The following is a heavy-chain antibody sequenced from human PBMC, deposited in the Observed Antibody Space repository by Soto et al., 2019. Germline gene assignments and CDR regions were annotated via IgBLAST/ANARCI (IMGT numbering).Heavy chain of an antibody. CDR1: GYTFTSYD. D-gene: IGHD3-3*01. CDR2: MNPNSGNT. CDR3: ARAEGYDFWSGYYYYHRNYYYYGMDV. J-gene: IGHJ6*02. Sequence: ASVKVSCKASGYTFTSYDINWVRQATGQGLEWMGRMNPNSGNTGYAQKFQGRVTMTRNTSISTAYMELSSLRSEDTAVYYCARAEGYDFWSGYYYYHRNYYYYGMDVWGQGTTVTVSS. V-gene: IGHV1-8*01.